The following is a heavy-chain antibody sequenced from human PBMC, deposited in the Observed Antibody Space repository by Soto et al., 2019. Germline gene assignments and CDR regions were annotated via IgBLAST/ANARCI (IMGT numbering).Heavy chain of an antibody. V-gene: IGHV3-30*18. Sequence: VGSLRLSCAASGFTFSSYGIHWVRQAPGKGLEWVAFISDDGNNKYYADSVKGRFTISRDNFRNTLYLQMNSLRGEDTAVYYCAKRRNVLRFLEWSSGMEVWGQGTTVTVS. J-gene: IGHJ6*02. CDR1: GFTFSSYG. D-gene: IGHD3-3*01. CDR2: ISDDGNNK. CDR3: AKRRNVLRFLEWSSGMEV.